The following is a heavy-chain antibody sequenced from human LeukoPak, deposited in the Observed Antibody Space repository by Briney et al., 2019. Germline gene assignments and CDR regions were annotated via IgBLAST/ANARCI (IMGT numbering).Heavy chain of an antibody. CDR3: ARTTLLYYDFWSGYPPGYGMDV. CDR2: IYYSGST. Sequence: SSETLFLTCTVSGGFISSGDYYWSWIRQPPGKGLEWIGYIYYSGSTYYNPSLKSRVTISVDTSKNQFSLKLSSVTAADTAVYYCARTTLLYYDFWSGYPPGYGMDVWGQGTTVTVSS. J-gene: IGHJ6*02. D-gene: IGHD3-3*01. CDR1: GGFISSGDYY. V-gene: IGHV4-30-4*01.